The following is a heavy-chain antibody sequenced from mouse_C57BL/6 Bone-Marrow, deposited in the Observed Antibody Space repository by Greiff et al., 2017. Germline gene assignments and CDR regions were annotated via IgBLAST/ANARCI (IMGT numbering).Heavy chain of an antibody. CDR1: GFTFSDYG. CDR3: ARTGSFDY. V-gene: IGHV5-17*01. Sequence: EVQGVESGGGLVKPGGSLKLSCAASGFTFSDYGMHWVSQAPEKGLEWVAYISRGSSAIYYADTVKGRFTISSDNAKNNLCLTTTGLGAEDTAMYDCARTGSFDYWGQGTTLTVSS. J-gene: IGHJ2*01. CDR2: ISRGSSAI.